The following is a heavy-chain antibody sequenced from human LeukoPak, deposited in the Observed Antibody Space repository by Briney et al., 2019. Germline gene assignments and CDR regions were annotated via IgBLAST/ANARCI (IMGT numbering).Heavy chain of an antibody. CDR3: ARDRGRDGYPFDY. V-gene: IGHV1-2*06. CDR2: INPNSGGT. D-gene: IGHD5-24*01. J-gene: IGHJ4*02. CDR1: GYTFTGYY. Sequence: ASVKVPCKASGYTFTGYYMHWVRQAPGQGLEWMGRINPNSGGTNYAQKFQGRVTMTRDTSISTAYMELSRLRSDDTAVYYCARDRGRDGYPFDYWGQGTLVTVSS.